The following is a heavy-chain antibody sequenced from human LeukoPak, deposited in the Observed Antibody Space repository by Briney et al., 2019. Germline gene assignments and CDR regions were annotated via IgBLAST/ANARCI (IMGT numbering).Heavy chain of an antibody. D-gene: IGHD6-13*01. CDR2: IYTSGST. J-gene: IGHJ4*02. V-gene: IGHV4-4*07. CDR3: ARGIGSWYYFDY. Sequence: SETLSLTCTVSGRSINSYYWSWLRQPAGKGLEWIRRIYTSGSTNYNPPLKSRVTMSVDTSKNQFSLKLSSVTAADTSVYYCARGIGSWYYFDYWGQGTLVTVSS. CDR1: GRSINSYY.